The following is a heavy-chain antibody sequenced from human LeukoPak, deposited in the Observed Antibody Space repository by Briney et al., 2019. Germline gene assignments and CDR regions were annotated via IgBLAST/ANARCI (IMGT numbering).Heavy chain of an antibody. J-gene: IGHJ4*02. Sequence: ETLSLTCAVYGGSFSGYYWSWIRQPPGKGLEWIGEINHSGSTNYNPSLKSRVTISVDTSKNQFSLKLSSVTAADTAVYYCARRRVGATIPFDYWGQGTLVTVSS. CDR1: GGSFSGYY. D-gene: IGHD1-26*01. V-gene: IGHV4-34*01. CDR2: INHSGST. CDR3: ARRRVGATIPFDY.